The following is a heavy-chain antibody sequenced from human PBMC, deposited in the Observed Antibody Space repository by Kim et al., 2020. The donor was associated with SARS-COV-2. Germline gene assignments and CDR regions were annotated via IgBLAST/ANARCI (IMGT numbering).Heavy chain of an antibody. V-gene: IGHV3-33*01. J-gene: IGHJ4*02. CDR3: ARDLLYGSGRYLDY. Sequence: GGSLRLSCAASGFTFSSYGMHWVRQAPGKGLEWVAVIWYDGSNKYYADSVKGRFTISRDNSKNTLYLQMNSLRAEDTAVYYCARDLLYGSGRYLDYWGQGTLVTVSS. CDR1: GFTFSSYG. D-gene: IGHD3-10*01. CDR2: IWYDGSNK.